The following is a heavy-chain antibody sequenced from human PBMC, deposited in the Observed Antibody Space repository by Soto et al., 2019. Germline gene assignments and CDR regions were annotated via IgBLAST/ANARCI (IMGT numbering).Heavy chain of an antibody. CDR1: GGSISSYY. D-gene: IGHD2-21*02. Sequence: SETLSLTCSVSGGSISSYYWSWIRQPPGKGLEWIGYIFYSGRSGSTNYNPSLKSRVIISVDTSKNQFSLKLTSATAVDTAVYYCAKTALGWFDPWGQGTLVTVSS. CDR2: IFYSGRSGST. V-gene: IGHV4-59*01. CDR3: AKTALGWFDP. J-gene: IGHJ5*02.